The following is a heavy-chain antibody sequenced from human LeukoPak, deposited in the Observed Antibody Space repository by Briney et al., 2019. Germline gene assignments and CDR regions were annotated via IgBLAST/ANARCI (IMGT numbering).Heavy chain of an antibody. CDR3: ASLNRYSSGYHFDY. CDR1: GGSISSYY. CDR2: IYTSGSN. J-gene: IGHJ4*02. V-gene: IGHV4-4*07. D-gene: IGHD3-22*01. Sequence: SETLSLTCTVSGGSISSYYWSWIRQPAGKGLEWLGRIYTSGSNNYNPSLKSRVTMSVDTSKNQFSLKLSSVTAADTAVYYCASLNRYSSGYHFDYWGQGTLVTVSS.